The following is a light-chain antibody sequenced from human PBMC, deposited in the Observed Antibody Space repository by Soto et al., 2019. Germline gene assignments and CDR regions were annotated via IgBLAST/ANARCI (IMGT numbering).Light chain of an antibody. J-gene: IGLJ3*02. Sequence: QSVLTQPPSASGTPGQRVTISCSGSNSNIGSNALNWYRQLPGTAPKLLIFSNHLRPSGVPDRFSGSKSGTSASLAISGLQPEDEADYYCETWDDNLNGPVFGGGTKVTVL. CDR2: SNH. CDR3: ETWDDNLNGPV. CDR1: NSNIGSNA. V-gene: IGLV1-44*01.